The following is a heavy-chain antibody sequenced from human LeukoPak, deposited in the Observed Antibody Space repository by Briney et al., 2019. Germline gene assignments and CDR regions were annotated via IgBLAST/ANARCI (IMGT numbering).Heavy chain of an antibody. CDR3: ARDWGIDY. Sequence: GGSLRLSCAASGFTFSNYAMTWVRQAPGKGLEWVAVIWYDGSNKYYADSVKGRFTISRDNSKNTLYLQMNSLRAEDTAVYYCARDWGIDYWGQGTLVTVSS. V-gene: IGHV3-33*08. CDR2: IWYDGSNK. J-gene: IGHJ4*02. D-gene: IGHD7-27*01. CDR1: GFTFSNYA.